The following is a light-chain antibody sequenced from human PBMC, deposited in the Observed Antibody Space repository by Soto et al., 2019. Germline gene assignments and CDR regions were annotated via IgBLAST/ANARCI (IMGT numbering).Light chain of an antibody. CDR3: QQYGSSPIT. Sequence: ESVLTQSPCTLAMSPGERATLSCRASQSVSSSYLAWYQQNPGQAPSLLIYDASRRPTGIPGRFSGSGSGTDFTLTISRLEPEDFAVYYCQQYGSSPITFGQGTRLEI. CDR1: QSVSSSY. V-gene: IGKV3-20*01. CDR2: DAS. J-gene: IGKJ5*01.